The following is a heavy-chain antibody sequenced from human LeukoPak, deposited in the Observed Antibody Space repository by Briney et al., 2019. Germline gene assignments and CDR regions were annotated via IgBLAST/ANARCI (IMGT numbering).Heavy chain of an antibody. CDR2: ISYNGTNE. D-gene: IGHD3-22*01. CDR3: ARGRYYYNSSGYIDY. Sequence: GGSLRLSCAASGFTFSNYAMHWVRQAPGKGLEWAALISYNGTNEYYADSVKGRFTISRDNSKNSLYLQMNSLRAVDTAVYYCARGRYYYNSSGYIDYWGQGTLVTVSS. V-gene: IGHV3-30-3*01. J-gene: IGHJ4*02. CDR1: GFTFSNYA.